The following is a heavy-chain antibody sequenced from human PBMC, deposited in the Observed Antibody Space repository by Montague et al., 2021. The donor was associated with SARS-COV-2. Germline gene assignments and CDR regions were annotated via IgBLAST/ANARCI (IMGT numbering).Heavy chain of an antibody. J-gene: IGHJ4*02. Sequence: SLRLSCAASGFIFRHYAMSRVRQAPGKGLEWVSGISTSGDYTYYADSLKGRFTISRDNSRNTLYLQMNSLRAEDTAIYYCAKDREMDYSADYWGQGTLVTVSS. CDR1: GFIFRHYA. D-gene: IGHD5-24*01. CDR3: AKDREMDYSADY. CDR2: ISTSGDYT. V-gene: IGHV3-23*01.